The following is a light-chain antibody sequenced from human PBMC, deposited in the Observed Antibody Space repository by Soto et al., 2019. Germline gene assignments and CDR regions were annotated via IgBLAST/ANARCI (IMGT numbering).Light chain of an antibody. CDR2: GAS. CDR1: QNVYNK. CDR3: QQYHNWPVT. J-gene: IGKJ4*01. V-gene: IGKV3-15*01. Sequence: DIVLTQSPATLSLSPGERVTFSCRASQNVYNKLAWYQHKPGQAPRLLISGASTGATGVPLRFSGSGSGTDFTLTVNSLQSEDIAVYYCQQYHNWPVTFGGGTKVDIK.